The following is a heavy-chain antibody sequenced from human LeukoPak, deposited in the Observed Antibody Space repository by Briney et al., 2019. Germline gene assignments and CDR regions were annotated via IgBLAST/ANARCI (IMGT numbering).Heavy chain of an antibody. CDR3: TTDYYDYVWGSYRPDY. D-gene: IGHD3-16*02. V-gene: IGHV3-21*03. Sequence: GGSLRLSCAASGFTFSSYSMNWVRQAPGKGLEWVSSISRSSTYIYYADSVKGRFTISRDNAKNSLYLQMNSLRTEDTAVYYCTTDYYDYVWGSYRPDYWGQGTLVTVSS. CDR1: GFTFSSYS. J-gene: IGHJ4*02. CDR2: ISRSSTYI.